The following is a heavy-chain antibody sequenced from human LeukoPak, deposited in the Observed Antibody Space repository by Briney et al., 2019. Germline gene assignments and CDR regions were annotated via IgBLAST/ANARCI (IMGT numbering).Heavy chain of an antibody. CDR3: AKVPYSDYGSGRPPFMDV. CDR1: GFTFTNYA. Sequence: GGSLRLSCVASGFTFTNYAMSWIRQAPGKGLEWVSTISNTGTDTYYADSVQGRFTISRDNSENTLYLQMNNLRVEDTAIYYCAKVPYSDYGSGRPPFMDVWGQGTTVAVSS. V-gene: IGHV3-23*01. CDR2: ISNTGTDT. J-gene: IGHJ6*02. D-gene: IGHD3-10*01.